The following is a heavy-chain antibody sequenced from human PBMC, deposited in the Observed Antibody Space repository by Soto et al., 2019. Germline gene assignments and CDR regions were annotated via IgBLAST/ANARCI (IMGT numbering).Heavy chain of an antibody. CDR3: ARRSTGTTNYFYNGLDV. V-gene: IGHV1-18*04. CDR2: ISAYNGNT. CDR1: GYTFTSFG. Sequence: ASVKVSCKASGYTFTSFGITWVRQAPGEGLEWMGWISAYNGNTNSAQKFQDRVVMTTDTSTTTAYMELRSLRSDDTAVYYCARRSTGTTNYFYNGLDVWGQGTTVTV. J-gene: IGHJ6*02. D-gene: IGHD1-1*01.